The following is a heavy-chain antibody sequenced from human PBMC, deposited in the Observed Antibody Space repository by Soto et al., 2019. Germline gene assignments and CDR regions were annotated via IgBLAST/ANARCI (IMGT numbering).Heavy chain of an antibody. Sequence: GGSLRLSCAASGFTFSSYAMSWVRQAPGKGLEWVSAISGSGGSTYYADSVKGRFTISRDSAKKSLYLEMNNLRAEDTALYRCTRDKNLFLRGPTYMSFWGKGTLVTVSS. V-gene: IGHV3-23*01. CDR2: ISGSGGST. J-gene: IGHJ4*02. CDR3: TRDKNLFLRGPTYMSF. D-gene: IGHD3-16*01. CDR1: GFTFSSYA.